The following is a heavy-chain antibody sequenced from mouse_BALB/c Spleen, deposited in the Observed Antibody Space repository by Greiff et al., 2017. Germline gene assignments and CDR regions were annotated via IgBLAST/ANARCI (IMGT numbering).Heavy chain of an antibody. D-gene: IGHD2-12*01. CDR3: ARRSYDGGFAY. CDR2: IDPYYGGT. V-gene: IGHV1S135*01. CDR1: GYSFTGYN. J-gene: IGHJ3*01. Sequence: EVQLQQSGPELEKPGASVKLSCTASGYSFTGYNMNWVQQTHGKSLEWIGNIDPYYGGTSYNQKFKGRATLTVDNSSNTAYMQLKSLTSEDSAVYYCARRSYDGGFAYWGQGTLVTVSA.